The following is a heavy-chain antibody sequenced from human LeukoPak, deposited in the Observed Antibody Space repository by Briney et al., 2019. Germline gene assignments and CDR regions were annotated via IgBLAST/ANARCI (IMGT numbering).Heavy chain of an antibody. CDR2: ISDSGGST. J-gene: IGHJ4*02. V-gene: IGHV3-23*01. CDR1: GFTFSSYA. D-gene: IGHD3-10*01. Sequence: PGGSLRLSCAASGFTFSSYAMSWVRQAPGKGLEWVSGISDSGGSTYHADSVKGRFTISRDNSKNTLYLQMNSLRAEDTAVHYCAKSLSGGGYYFEYWGQGTLVTVSS. CDR3: AKSLSGGGYYFEY.